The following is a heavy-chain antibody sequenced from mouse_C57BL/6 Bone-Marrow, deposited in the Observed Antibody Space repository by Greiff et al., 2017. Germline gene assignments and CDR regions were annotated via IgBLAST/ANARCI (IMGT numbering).Heavy chain of an antibody. CDR3: ARSDSTRGLGY. V-gene: IGHV1-64*01. CDR1: GYTFTSYW. D-gene: IGHD2-5*01. J-gene: IGHJ3*01. Sequence: VQLQQPGAALVKPGASVKLSCKASGYTFTSYWMHWVKQRPGQGLEWIGMIHPNSGSTNYNEKFKSKATLTVDKSSSTAYMQLSSLTSEDSAVYYCARSDSTRGLGYWGQGTLVTVSA. CDR2: IHPNSGST.